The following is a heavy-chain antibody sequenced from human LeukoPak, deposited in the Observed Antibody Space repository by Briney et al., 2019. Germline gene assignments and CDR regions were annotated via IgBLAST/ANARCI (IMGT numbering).Heavy chain of an antibody. Sequence: PGGSLRLSCAASGFTVSSKYMSWVRQAPGKGLEWVSGMSAIGGTYYPDSMEGRFIMSRDNSKSTLYLQVNNVRVDDSAVYYCAARVVVTLMGFYDLWGQGTLVSVSS. D-gene: IGHD2-21*02. J-gene: IGHJ3*01. CDR2: MSAIGGT. CDR3: AARVVVTLMGFYDL. V-gene: IGHV3-53*01. CDR1: GFTVSSKY.